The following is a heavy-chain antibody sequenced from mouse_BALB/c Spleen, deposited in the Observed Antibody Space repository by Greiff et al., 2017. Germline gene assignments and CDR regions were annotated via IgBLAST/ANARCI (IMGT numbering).Heavy chain of an antibody. Sequence: EVQRVESGGGLVQPGGSRKLSCAASGFTFSSFGMHWVRQAPEKGLEWVAYISSGSSTIYYADTVKGRFTISRDNPKNTLFLQMTSLRSEYTAMYYCARLGSSLAWFAYWGQGTLVTVSA. CDR3: ARLGSSLAWFAY. V-gene: IGHV5-17*02. J-gene: IGHJ3*01. CDR2: ISSGSSTI. CDR1: GFTFSSFG. D-gene: IGHD1-1*01.